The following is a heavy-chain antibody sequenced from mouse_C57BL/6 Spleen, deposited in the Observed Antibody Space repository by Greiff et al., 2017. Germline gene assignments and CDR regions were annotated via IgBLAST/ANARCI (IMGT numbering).Heavy chain of an antibody. CDR1: GYSFTDYN. V-gene: IGHV1-39*01. CDR2: IKPNYGIT. D-gene: IGHD1-1*01. Sequence: VQLQQSGPELVKPGASVKISCKATGYSFTDYNMNWVKQSNGKSLEWIGVIKPNYGITSYNQKFKGKATLTVDQSSSTAYMQLNSLTSEDSAVYYCARYYGRGWYFDVCGTGPTVTVSS. CDR3: ARYYGRGWYFDV. J-gene: IGHJ1*03.